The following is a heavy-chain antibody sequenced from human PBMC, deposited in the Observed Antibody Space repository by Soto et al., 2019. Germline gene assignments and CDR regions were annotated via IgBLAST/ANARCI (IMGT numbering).Heavy chain of an antibody. CDR2: ISTYNGDT. J-gene: IGHJ6*02. D-gene: IGHD1-26*01. CDR1: GYTFTTSG. Sequence: QAQLVQSGPEVRKPGASVKVSCEASGYTFTTSGISWVRQIPGQGLEWMGWISTYNGDTNSAQNFQGRVLMTADTSTGTAYKELMSMKSDDTAVYYCARQGSRPYDYYGLDVWGQATTVTVS. V-gene: IGHV1-18*01. CDR3: ARQGSRPYDYYGLDV.